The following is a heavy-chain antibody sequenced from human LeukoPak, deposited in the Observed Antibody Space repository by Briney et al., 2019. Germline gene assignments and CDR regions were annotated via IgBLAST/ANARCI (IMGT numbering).Heavy chain of an antibody. CDR3: AGLGASGNGYLSWFDP. D-gene: IGHD3-22*01. Sequence: SETLSLTCTVSGGSISTYYWSWIRQPPGKGLEWIGYIYYSGNSNYNPSLKSRVTISVDTSKNQFSLKLRSVTAADTAVYYCAGLGASGNGYLSWFDPWGQGTLVTVSS. J-gene: IGHJ5*02. CDR2: IYYSGNS. V-gene: IGHV4-59*01. CDR1: GGSISTYY.